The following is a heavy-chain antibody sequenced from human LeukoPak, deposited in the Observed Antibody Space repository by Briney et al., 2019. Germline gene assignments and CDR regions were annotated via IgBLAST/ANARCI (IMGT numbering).Heavy chain of an antibody. CDR2: IYYSGST. CDR1: GGSISSGGYY. J-gene: IGHJ5*02. CDR3: ARPQYCSGGSCYSNNWFDP. Sequence: SQTLSLTCTVSGGSISSGGYYWSWIRQHPGKGLEWIGYIYYSGSTYYNPSLKSRVTISVDTSKNQFSLKLSSVTAADTAVYYCARPQYCSGGSCYSNNWFDPWGQGTLVTVSS. V-gene: IGHV4-31*03. D-gene: IGHD2-15*01.